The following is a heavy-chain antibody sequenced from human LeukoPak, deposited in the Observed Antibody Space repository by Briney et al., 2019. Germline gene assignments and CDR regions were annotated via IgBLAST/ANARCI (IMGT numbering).Heavy chain of an antibody. D-gene: IGHD2-15*01. V-gene: IGHV3-21*04. CDR1: GFTFSSYS. CDR3: AKARIVVVVAAEDV. Sequence: PGRSLRLSCAASGFTFSSYSMNWVRQAPGKGLEWVSSISSSSAFIYYADSVKGRFTLSRDNAKNSLFLHMNSLRAEDTAVYYCAKARIVVVVAAEDVWGKGTTVTVSS. CDR2: ISSSSAFI. J-gene: IGHJ6*04.